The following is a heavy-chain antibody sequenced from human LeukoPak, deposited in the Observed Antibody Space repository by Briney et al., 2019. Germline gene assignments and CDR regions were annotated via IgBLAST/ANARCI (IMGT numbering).Heavy chain of an antibody. D-gene: IGHD3-22*01. V-gene: IGHV1-69*04. Sequence: RASVKVSCKASGGTFSSYAISWVRQAPGQGLEWMGRIIPILGIANYAQKFQGRVTITADKSTSTAYMELSSLRSEDTAVYYCARVWYYYDSSGILTLYFDYWGQGTLVTVSS. CDR2: IIPILGIA. J-gene: IGHJ4*02. CDR1: GGTFSSYA. CDR3: ARVWYYYDSSGILTLYFDY.